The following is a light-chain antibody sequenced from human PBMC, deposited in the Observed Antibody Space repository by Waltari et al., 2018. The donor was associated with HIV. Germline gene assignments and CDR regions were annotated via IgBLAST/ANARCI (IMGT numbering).Light chain of an antibody. J-gene: IGLJ2*01. CDR1: ALKDKF. V-gene: IGLV3-1*01. CDR3: QSYDSNLSGSV. CDR2: QDT. Sequence: SYELTQPPSVPVSAGQTASISCSGDALKDKFVCWYQQKPGQSPVLVIYQDTKRPSGIPERFSGSNSGNTATLTISGTQAMDEADYYCQSYDSNLSGSVFGGGTKLTVL.